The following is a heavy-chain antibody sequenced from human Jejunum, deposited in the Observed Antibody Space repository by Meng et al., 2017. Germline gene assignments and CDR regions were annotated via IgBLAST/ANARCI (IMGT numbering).Heavy chain of an antibody. D-gene: IGHD4-23*01. Sequence: QVQLVNSGAEVKKPGSSEKVPCNATGGTFSTYAITWVRPAPGQGLEWMGGIIPIFGTANYAQKFQGRVTITADESTSTAYMEFSSLRSEDTAVYYCARPNSGGNTYYFDYWGQGTLVTVSS. CDR1: GGTFSTYA. CDR2: IIPIFGTA. J-gene: IGHJ4*02. CDR3: ARPNSGGNTYYFDY. V-gene: IGHV1-69*01.